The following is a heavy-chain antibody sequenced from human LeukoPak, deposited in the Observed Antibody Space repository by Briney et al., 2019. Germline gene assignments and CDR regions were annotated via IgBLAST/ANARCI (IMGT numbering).Heavy chain of an antibody. CDR2: MNPNSGNT. CDR3: TRGSSGRRDN. V-gene: IGHV1-8*01. Sequence: GASLKVSCKASGYTFTACDINWVRQAPGQGLEWMGWMNPNSGNTGYGQSLQGRITMTRDISIVTAYMELSNLASEDTAIYYCTRGSSGRRDNWGQGTLVIVSP. J-gene: IGHJ4*02. CDR1: GYTFTACD. D-gene: IGHD6-19*01.